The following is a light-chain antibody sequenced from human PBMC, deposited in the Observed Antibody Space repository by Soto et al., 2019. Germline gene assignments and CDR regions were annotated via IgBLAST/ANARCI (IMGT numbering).Light chain of an antibody. CDR3: QQYNNWPPT. Sequence: EIVMTQSPATLSVSPGERATLSCRASQSVRNFVGWYQQKPGQAPRLLIYNVSTTATDIPARFSGSGSGTEFTLSISSLQSEDFAVYYCQQYNNWPPTFGRGTRLEIK. J-gene: IGKJ5*01. CDR2: NVS. V-gene: IGKV3-15*01. CDR1: QSVRNF.